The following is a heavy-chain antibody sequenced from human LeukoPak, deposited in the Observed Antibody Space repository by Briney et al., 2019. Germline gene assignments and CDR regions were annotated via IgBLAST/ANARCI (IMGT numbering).Heavy chain of an antibody. D-gene: IGHD4-17*01. V-gene: IGHV4-30-4*01. CDR3: AREHKSYGDYPYYVYS. Sequence: SETLSLTCTVSSDSISSGDYYWSWIRQPAGKGLEFIGYINKKGGTFYNPPLKSRVSVSIDTSKNQFSLKLTSVTAADTAVYFCAREHKSYGDYPYYVYSWGQGTLVTVSS. CDR2: INKKGGT. J-gene: IGHJ4*02. CDR1: SDSISSGDYY.